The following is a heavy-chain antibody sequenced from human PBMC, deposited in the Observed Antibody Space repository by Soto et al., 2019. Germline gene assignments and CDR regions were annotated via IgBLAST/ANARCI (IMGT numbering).Heavy chain of an antibody. D-gene: IGHD2-15*01. CDR1: GLTFSSYR. CDR3: ARGPYGDIVVVVDANFYYGMDV. Sequence: PXVCLRLSCAACGLTFSSYRANGVRQAPGKGLEWVSSISSSSSYIYYADSVKGRFTISRDNAKNSLYLQMNSLRAEDTAVYYCARGPYGDIVVVVDANFYYGMDVCGQRTTVTVSS. J-gene: IGHJ6*02. CDR2: ISSSSSYI. V-gene: IGHV3-21*01.